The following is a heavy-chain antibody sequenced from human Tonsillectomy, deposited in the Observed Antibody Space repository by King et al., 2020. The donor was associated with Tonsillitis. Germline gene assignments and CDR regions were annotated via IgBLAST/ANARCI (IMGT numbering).Heavy chain of an antibody. CDR2: IYHSGST. CDR3: AGSLRLSDLLFDY. Sequence: VQLQESGPGLVKPSGTLSLTCAVSGGSISSSNWWSWVRQPPGKGLEWIGEIYHSGSTNYYPPLKSRVTIPVDKSKNQFSPKLSSVTAADTAVYYCAGSLRLSDLLFDYWGQGTLVTVSS. J-gene: IGHJ4*02. CDR1: GGSISSSNW. V-gene: IGHV4-4*02. D-gene: IGHD3-10*01.